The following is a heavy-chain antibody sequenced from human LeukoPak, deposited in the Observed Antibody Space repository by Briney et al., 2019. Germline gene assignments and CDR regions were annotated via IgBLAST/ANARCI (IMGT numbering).Heavy chain of an antibody. V-gene: IGHV3-23*01. CDR1: GFTFSGYA. CDR2: VSGSGVTT. CDR3: AKDFASFGPSVWFDP. J-gene: IGHJ5*02. Sequence: PGGSLRLSCVASGFTFSGYAMSWVRQAPGKGLEWVSGVSGSGVTTYYADSVKGRFIISRDNSKNTLYLQMNSLRAEDTAVYYCAKDFASFGPSVWFDPWGQGTLVTVSS. D-gene: IGHD3-10*01.